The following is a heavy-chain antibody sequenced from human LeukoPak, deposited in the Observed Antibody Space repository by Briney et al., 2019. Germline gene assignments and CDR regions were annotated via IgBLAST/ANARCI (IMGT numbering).Heavy chain of an antibody. V-gene: IGHV3-11*06. CDR3: ARGTMVTVNFDY. J-gene: IGHJ4*02. D-gene: IGHD4-11*01. CDR1: GFTFSDYY. Sequence: KPGGSLRLACAASGFTFSDYYMSWIRQAPGKGLEWVSYISSSSSYTNYADSVKGRFTISRDNAKKSLYLQMNSLRAEDTAVYYCARGTMVTVNFDYWGQGTLVTVSS. CDR2: ISSSSSYT.